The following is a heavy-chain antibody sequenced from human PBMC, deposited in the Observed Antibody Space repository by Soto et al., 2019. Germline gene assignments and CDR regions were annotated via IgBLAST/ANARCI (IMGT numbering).Heavy chain of an antibody. CDR2: IYYSGST. Sequence: PSETLSLTCTVSGGSVSSGSYYWSWIRQPPGKGLEWIGYIYYSGSTNYNPSLKSRATISVDTSKNQFSLKLSPVTAADTAVYYCARDGGGYNFFDYWGQGTLVTVSS. CDR1: GGSVSSGSYY. J-gene: IGHJ4*02. V-gene: IGHV4-61*01. CDR3: ARDGGGYNFFDY. D-gene: IGHD5-12*01.